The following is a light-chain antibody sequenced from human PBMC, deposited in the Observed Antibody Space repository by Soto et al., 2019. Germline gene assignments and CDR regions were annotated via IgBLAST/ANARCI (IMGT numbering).Light chain of an antibody. CDR2: AAS. J-gene: IGKJ4*01. Sequence: DIQLTQSPSFLSASVGDRVTITCLAMQGISCYLSCYQQKLGKAPKLLIYAASTLQSGVPSRFIGSGSGTEFTPTIRSLQPEDFATYYCQQLNSYLALTFGGGTKVQIK. CDR1: QGISCY. CDR3: QQLNSYLALT. V-gene: IGKV1-9*01.